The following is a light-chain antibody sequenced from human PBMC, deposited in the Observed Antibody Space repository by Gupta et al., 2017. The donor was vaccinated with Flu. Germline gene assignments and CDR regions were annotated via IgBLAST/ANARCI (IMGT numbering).Light chain of an antibody. J-gene: IGLJ3*02. V-gene: IGLV2-8*01. CDR1: SSDVGGYNY. CDR2: EVS. Sequence: HSALTQPPSASGSPGQSVTISCTGTSSDVGGYNYVSWYHQHPGKAPKLMIYEVSKRPSGVPDRCSGSKSGNTASLTVSALQADEEADDYCSSYGGSNNLVFGGGTKLTVL. CDR3: SSYGGSNNLV.